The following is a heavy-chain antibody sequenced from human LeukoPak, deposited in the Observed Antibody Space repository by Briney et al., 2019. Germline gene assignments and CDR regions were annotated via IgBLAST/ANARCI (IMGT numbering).Heavy chain of an antibody. J-gene: IGHJ4*02. CDR2: IIPILGIA. CDR1: AATFSSYA. D-gene: IGHD3-22*01. V-gene: IGHV1-69*04. CDR3: ARGLRYDSSVEGFDY. Sequence: SLKLSCTASAATFSSYAISWVRQAPGHALEWMGRIIPILGIANYAQQLQGRVKIAADKSTSTAYREVSSLRSEDTAVYYCARGLRYDSSVEGFDYWGQGTLVTVSS.